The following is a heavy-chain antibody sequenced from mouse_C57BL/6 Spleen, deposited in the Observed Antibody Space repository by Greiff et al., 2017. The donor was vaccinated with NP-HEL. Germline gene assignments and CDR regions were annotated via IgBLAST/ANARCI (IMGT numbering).Heavy chain of an antibody. D-gene: IGHD1-1*01. Sequence: EVKLMESGGGLVKPGGSLKLSCAASGFTFSDYGMHWVRQAPEKGLEWVAYISSGSSTIYYADTVKGRFTISRDNAKNTLFLQMTSLRSEDTAMYYCARTYYYGSRDYWGQGTSVTVSS. J-gene: IGHJ4*01. CDR1: GFTFSDYG. CDR2: ISSGSSTI. CDR3: ARTYYYGSRDY. V-gene: IGHV5-17*01.